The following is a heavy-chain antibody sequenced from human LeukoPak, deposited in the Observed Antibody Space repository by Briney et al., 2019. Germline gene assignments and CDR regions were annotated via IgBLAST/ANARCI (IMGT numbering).Heavy chain of an antibody. D-gene: IGHD3-16*01. V-gene: IGHV4-30-4*02. CDR2: IYYSGCT. CDR3: ARDHHDYVWGSYSGDY. J-gene: IGHJ4*02. CDR1: GGSISSGGYY. Sequence: PSETLSLTCTVSGGSISSGGYYWSWIRQPPGKGLEWIGYIYYSGCTYYNPSLKSRVTISVDTSNNQFSLKLSSVLEPRSVAYYCARDHHDYVWGSYSGDYWGQGTLVTVSS.